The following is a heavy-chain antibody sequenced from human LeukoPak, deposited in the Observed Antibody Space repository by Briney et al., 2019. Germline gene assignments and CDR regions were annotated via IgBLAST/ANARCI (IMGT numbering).Heavy chain of an antibody. Sequence: GGSLRLSCVVSGITFSTYTMNWVRQAPGKGLEWVSSIGPSGTNTHYADSVKGRFTISRDNARNSLFLQMSSLRGDDTVVYYCVRGDSRDFWGQGTLVTVSS. D-gene: IGHD6-13*01. CDR1: GITFSTYT. V-gene: IGHV3-21*01. CDR2: IGPSGTNT. J-gene: IGHJ4*02. CDR3: VRGDSRDF.